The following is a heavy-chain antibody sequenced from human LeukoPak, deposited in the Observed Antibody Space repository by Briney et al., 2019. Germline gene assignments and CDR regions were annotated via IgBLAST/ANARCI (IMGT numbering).Heavy chain of an antibody. D-gene: IGHD7-27*01. CDR3: ARRVLGIGAFDI. J-gene: IGHJ3*02. V-gene: IGHV4-61*08. CDR1: GGSISGGGYY. CDR2: IYYSGST. Sequence: PSETLSLTCTVSGGSISGGGYYWSWIRQPPGKGLEWIGYIYYSGSTNYNPSLKSRVTISVDTSKNQFSLKLSSVTAADTAVYYCARRVLGIGAFDIWGQGTMVTVSS.